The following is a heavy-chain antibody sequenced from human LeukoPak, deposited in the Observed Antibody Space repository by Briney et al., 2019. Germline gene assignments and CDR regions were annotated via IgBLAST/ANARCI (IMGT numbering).Heavy chain of an antibody. D-gene: IGHD3-10*01. CDR1: GFTFSSYW. CDR2: INSDGSST. J-gene: IGHJ4*02. CDR3: ASAIGRGSPFDY. V-gene: IGHV3-74*01. Sequence: GGSLRLSCAASGFTFSSYWMHWGRQAPGKGLGWGSRINSDGSSTSYADSVKGRFTISRDNAKNTLYLQMNSLRAEDTAVYYCASAIGRGSPFDYWGQGTLVSVSS.